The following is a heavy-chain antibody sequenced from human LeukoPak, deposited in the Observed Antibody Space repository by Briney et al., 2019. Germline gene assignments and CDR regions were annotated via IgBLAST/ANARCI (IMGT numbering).Heavy chain of an antibody. CDR3: ARGHYYGSGSYYRLGGWGRLYLDY. D-gene: IGHD3-10*01. CDR1: GGSISSYY. V-gene: IGHV4-59*01. CDR2: IYYSGST. J-gene: IGHJ4*02. Sequence: SETLSLSCTVSGGSISSYYWSWIRQPPGKGLEWIGYIYYSGSTNYNPSLKSRVTISVGTPKNQFSLKLSSVTAADTAVYYCARGHYYGSGSYYRLGGWGRLYLDYWGQGTLVTVSS.